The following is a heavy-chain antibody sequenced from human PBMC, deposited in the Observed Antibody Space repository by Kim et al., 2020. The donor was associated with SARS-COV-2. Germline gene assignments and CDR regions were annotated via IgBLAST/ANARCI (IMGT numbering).Heavy chain of an antibody. J-gene: IGHJ6*02. D-gene: IGHD6-6*01. CDR2: INHSGST. Sequence: SETLSLTCAVYGGSFSGYYWSWIRQPPGKGLEWIGEINHSGSTNYNPSLKSRVTISVDTSKNQFSLKLSSVTAADTAVYYCARGSPSWAYSSSSRGRGGMDVWGQGTTVTVSS. CDR1: GGSFSGYY. V-gene: IGHV4-34*01. CDR3: ARGSPSWAYSSSSRGRGGMDV.